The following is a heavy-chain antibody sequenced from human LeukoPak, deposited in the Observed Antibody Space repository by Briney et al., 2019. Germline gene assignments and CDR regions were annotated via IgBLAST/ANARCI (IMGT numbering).Heavy chain of an antibody. Sequence: PSETLSLTCTVSGYSISSGYYWGWIRQSPGKGLEWIGSIYHSGSTYYNPSLKSRVTISVDTSKNQFSLKLSSLTAADTATYYCARTGYSSTWSPLNHFDYWGQGLLVTVST. V-gene: IGHV4-38-2*02. CDR1: GYSISSGYY. CDR2: IYHSGST. J-gene: IGHJ4*02. CDR3: ARTGYSSTWSPLNHFDY. D-gene: IGHD6-13*01.